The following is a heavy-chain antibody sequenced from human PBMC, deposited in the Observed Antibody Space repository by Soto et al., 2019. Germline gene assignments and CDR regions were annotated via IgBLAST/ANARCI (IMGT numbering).Heavy chain of an antibody. CDR3: ARSSATYYYYMDV. CDR2: IYYSGST. Sequence: SETLSLTCTVSGGSISSYYWSWIRQPPGKGLEWIGYIYYSGSTNYNPSLKSRVTISVDTSKNQFSLKLSSVTAADTAVYYCARSSATYYYYMDVWGKGTTVTVSS. V-gene: IGHV4-59*08. CDR1: GGSISSYY. J-gene: IGHJ6*03.